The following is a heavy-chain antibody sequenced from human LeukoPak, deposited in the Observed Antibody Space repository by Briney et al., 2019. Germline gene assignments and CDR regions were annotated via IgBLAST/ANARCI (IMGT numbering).Heavy chain of an antibody. J-gene: IGHJ6*03. CDR2: INHSGST. V-gene: IGHV4-34*01. Sequence: SETLSLTCAVHGGSFSGYYWSWIRQPPGKGLEWIGEINHSGSTNYNPSLKSRVTISVDTPKNQFSLKLSSVTAADTAVYYCARGFVVVPASYYYMDVWGKGTTVTVSS. CDR3: ARGFVVVPASYYYMDV. D-gene: IGHD2-2*01. CDR1: GGSFSGYY.